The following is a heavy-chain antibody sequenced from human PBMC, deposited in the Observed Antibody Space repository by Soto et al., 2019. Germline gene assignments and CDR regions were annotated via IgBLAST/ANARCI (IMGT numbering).Heavy chain of an antibody. CDR2: MNPNSGNT. J-gene: IGHJ5*02. V-gene: IGHV1-8*01. CDR3: GSRAGIQQLVRWFDA. D-gene: IGHD6-6*01. CDR1: GYTFTSYD. Sequence: QVRLVQSGAEVKKPGASVKVSCKASGYTFTSYDINWVRQATGQGLAWMGWMNPNSGNTGYAQKCQGAVTMTRNTSLITAYMKPSSLSTEDTAVYYCGSRAGIQQLVRWFDAWGQGTLDTVSS.